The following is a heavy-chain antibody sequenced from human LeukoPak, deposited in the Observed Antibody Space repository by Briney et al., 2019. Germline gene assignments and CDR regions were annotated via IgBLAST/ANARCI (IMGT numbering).Heavy chain of an antibody. CDR3: AKDPSGTADI. J-gene: IGHJ3*02. CDR1: GFTFSSYG. CDR2: ISYDGSNK. Sequence: GGSLRLSCAASGFTFSSYGMHWVRQAPGKGLEWVAVISYDGSNKYYADSVKGRFTISRDNSKNTLYLQMNSLRAEDTAVYYCAKDPSGTADIWGQGTMVTVSS. V-gene: IGHV3-30*18. D-gene: IGHD3-10*01.